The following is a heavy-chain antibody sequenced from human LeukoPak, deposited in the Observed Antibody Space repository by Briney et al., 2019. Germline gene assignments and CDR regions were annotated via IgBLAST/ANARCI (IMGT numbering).Heavy chain of an antibody. CDR2: IWYDGSNH. CDR1: GFTFRNHG. D-gene: IGHD5/OR15-5a*01. J-gene: IGHJ4*02. CDR3: ARDLSSRRLDY. Sequence: GGSLRLSCAASGFTFRNHGMHWVRQAPGKGLEWVSVIWYDGSNHYYADSVEGRCTISRDNSKNTLYLQMNSLRVEDTAVYYCARDLSSRRLDYWGEGALVTVSS. V-gene: IGHV3-33*01.